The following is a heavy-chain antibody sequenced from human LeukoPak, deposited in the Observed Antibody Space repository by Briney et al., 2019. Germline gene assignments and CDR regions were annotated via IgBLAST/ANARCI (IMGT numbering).Heavy chain of an antibody. CDR3: ARTVTYYYYYMDV. V-gene: IGHV4-59*11. Sequence: SETLSLSCTVSGGSISIHYWSWIRQPPGKRLECIGYIYYSGSTNYNPSLKSRVTISVDTSKDQFSLKLSSVTAADTAVYFCARTVTYYYYYMDVWGKGTTVTVSS. CDR1: GGSISIHY. CDR2: IYYSGST. D-gene: IGHD4-11*01. J-gene: IGHJ6*03.